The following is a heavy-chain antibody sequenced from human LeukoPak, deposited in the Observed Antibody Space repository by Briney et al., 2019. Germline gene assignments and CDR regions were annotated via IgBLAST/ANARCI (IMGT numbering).Heavy chain of an antibody. D-gene: IGHD1-26*01. CDR2: IYYSGST. V-gene: IGHV4-59*01. CDR3: ARVPLVGADGGYFDY. J-gene: IGHJ4*02. CDR1: GFTFSSYW. Sequence: GSLRLSCAASGFTFSSYWMSWVRQAPGKGLEWIGYIYYSGSTNYNPSLKSRVTISVDTSKNQFSLKLSSVTAADTAVYYCARVPLVGADGGYFDYWGQGTLVTVSS.